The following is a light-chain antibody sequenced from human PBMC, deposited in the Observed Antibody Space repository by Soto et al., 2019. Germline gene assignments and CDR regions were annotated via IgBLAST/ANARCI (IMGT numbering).Light chain of an antibody. Sequence: QSVLTQSSSASASLGASVKLTCTLSSGHSTYIIAWHQQQPGKAPRYLMKLEGSGSYNKGSGVPDRFSGSSSGADRYLTISNLQFEDEADYYCETWDINTHVVFGVGTKITVL. V-gene: IGLV4-60*02. CDR1: SGHSTYI. J-gene: IGLJ2*01. CDR2: LEGSGSY. CDR3: ETWDINTHVV.